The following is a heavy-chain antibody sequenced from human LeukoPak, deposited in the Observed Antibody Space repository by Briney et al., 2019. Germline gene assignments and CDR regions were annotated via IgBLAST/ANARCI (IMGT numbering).Heavy chain of an antibody. CDR1: GGSVNSGYYY. CDR2: IHYSGST. J-gene: IGHJ4*02. CDR3: AGTVGGFDY. D-gene: IGHD4-23*01. V-gene: IGHV4-61*01. Sequence: SETLSLTCTVSGGSVNSGYYYWGWIRQPPGKGLEWIGYIHYSGSTNYNPSLKSRVTVSVDTSKNQFSLNLRSVTAADTAVYYCAGTVGGFDYWGQGTLVTVSS.